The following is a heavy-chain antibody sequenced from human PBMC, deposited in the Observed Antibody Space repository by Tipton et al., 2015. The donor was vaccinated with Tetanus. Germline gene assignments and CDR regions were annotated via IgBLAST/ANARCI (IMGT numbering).Heavy chain of an antibody. Sequence: TLSLTCAVFGDSMSSDDYSWGWIRQPPGKDMEWIGFFYHTGSTSYNPSLKSRVAISVDWSKNQLSLNLTSVTAADTAVYYCARGCRRDGYNFRSPSPGHTLNWGQGTLVTVSS. CDR3: ARGCRRDGYNFRSPSPGHTLN. J-gene: IGHJ4*02. V-gene: IGHV4-30-2*01. D-gene: IGHD5-24*01. CDR1: GDSMSSDDYS. CDR2: FYHTGST.